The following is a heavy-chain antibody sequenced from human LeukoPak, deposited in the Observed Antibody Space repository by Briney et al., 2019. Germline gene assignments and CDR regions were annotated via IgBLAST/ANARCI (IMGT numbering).Heavy chain of an antibody. Sequence: PGGSLRLSCAASGFTFSNAWMSWVRQAPGKGLEWVGRIKSKTDGGTTDYAAPVKGRFTISRDDSKNTLYLQMNSLKTEDTAVYYCTTVPLSGYDQPVDYWGQGTLVTVSS. V-gene: IGHV3-15*01. J-gene: IGHJ4*02. D-gene: IGHD5-12*01. CDR2: IKSKTDGGTT. CDR3: TTVPLSGYDQPVDY. CDR1: GFTFSNAW.